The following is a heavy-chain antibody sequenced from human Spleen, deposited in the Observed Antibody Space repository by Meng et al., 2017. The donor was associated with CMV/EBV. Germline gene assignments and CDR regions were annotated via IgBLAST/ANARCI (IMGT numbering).Heavy chain of an antibody. CDR1: GFIFRNYA. V-gene: IGHV3-23*01. Sequence: GESLKISCAASGFIFRNYAMSWVRQAPGKGLEWVSEISGSGGTTNYSDSVRGRFTISRDNSKNTLYLQMNSLRAEDTAVYYCAKGHGYWGQGTLVTVSS. CDR2: ISGSGGTT. CDR3: AKGHGY. J-gene: IGHJ4*02.